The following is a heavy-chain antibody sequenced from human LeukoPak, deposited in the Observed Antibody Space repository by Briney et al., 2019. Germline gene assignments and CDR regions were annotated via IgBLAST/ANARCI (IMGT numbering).Heavy chain of an antibody. V-gene: IGHV6-1*01. CDR2: TYYRSKWYN. Sequence: SQTLSLTCAISGDSVSSNSAAWNWIRQSPSRGLEWLGRTYYRSKWYNDYAVSVKSRITINPDTSKNQFSLQLNSVTPEDTAMYYCARTSEYCSGGSCYSGGFDYWGQGTLVTVSS. CDR1: GDSVSSNSAA. D-gene: IGHD2-15*01. J-gene: IGHJ4*02. CDR3: ARTSEYCSGGSCYSGGFDY.